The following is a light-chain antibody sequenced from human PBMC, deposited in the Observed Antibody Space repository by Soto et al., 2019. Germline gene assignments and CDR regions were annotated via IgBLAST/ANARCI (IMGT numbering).Light chain of an antibody. V-gene: IGLV1-47*01. CDR1: SSNIGSNY. Sequence: QSVLTQPPSASGTPGQRVTISCSGSSSNIGSNYVYWYQQLPGTAPKLLIYRNIQRPSGVPDRFSGSKSGTSASLAISGLRSEDEADYYCAAWDDSLSGVVFGGGTKVTVL. J-gene: IGLJ2*01. CDR2: RNI. CDR3: AAWDDSLSGVV.